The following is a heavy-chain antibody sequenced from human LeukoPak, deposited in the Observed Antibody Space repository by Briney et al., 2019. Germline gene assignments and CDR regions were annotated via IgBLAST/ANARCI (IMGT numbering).Heavy chain of an antibody. J-gene: IGHJ3*02. Sequence: SETLSLTCTVSGGSISSYYWSWIRQPPGKGLEWIGYIYYSGSTNYNPSLKSRVTISVDTSKNQFSLKLSSVTAADTAVYYCARDDSSGYYNDAFDIWGQGTMVTVSS. CDR1: GGSISSYY. D-gene: IGHD3-22*01. V-gene: IGHV4-59*12. CDR3: ARDDSSGYYNDAFDI. CDR2: IYYSGST.